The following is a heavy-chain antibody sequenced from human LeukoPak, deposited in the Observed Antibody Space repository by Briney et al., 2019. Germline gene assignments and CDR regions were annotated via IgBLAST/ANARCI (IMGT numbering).Heavy chain of an antibody. V-gene: IGHV3-23*01. Sequence: GGSLRLSCAASGFTFSSYEMNWVRQAPGKGLEWVSAISGSGGSTYYADSVKGRFTISRDNSKNTLYLQMNSLRAEDTAVYYCANSWYYFDYWGQGTLVTVSS. CDR3: ANSWYYFDY. D-gene: IGHD6-13*01. CDR1: GFTFSSYE. CDR2: ISGSGGST. J-gene: IGHJ4*02.